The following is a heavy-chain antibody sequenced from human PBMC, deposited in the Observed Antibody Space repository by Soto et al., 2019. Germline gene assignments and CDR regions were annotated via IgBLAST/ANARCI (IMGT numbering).Heavy chain of an antibody. D-gene: IGHD2-15*01. Sequence: GGSLRLSCAASGFTFSSYGMHWVRQAPGKGLEWVAVISYDGSNKYYADSVKGRFTISRDNSKNTLYLQMNSLRAEDTAVYYCAKELGYCSGGSCLYYYYYYGMDVWGQGTTVTVSS. CDR2: ISYDGSNK. J-gene: IGHJ6*02. V-gene: IGHV3-30*18. CDR1: GFTFSSYG. CDR3: AKELGYCSGGSCLYYYYYYGMDV.